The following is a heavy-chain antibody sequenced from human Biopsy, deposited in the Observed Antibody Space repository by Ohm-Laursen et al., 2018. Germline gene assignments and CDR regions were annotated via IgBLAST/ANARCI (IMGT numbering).Heavy chain of an antibody. CDR1: GFNLSAFA. CDR2: IKKKSNNDAT. J-gene: IGHJ4*02. D-gene: IGHD5-12*01. CDR3: TRSAGYGYDY. Sequence: GSLRLSCAASGFNLSAFALHWVRQASGRGLEWVGRIKKKSNNDATAYAESMKGRFSTFRDDSKSTSFLQMNSLKIEDTAVYFCTRSAGYGYDYWGQGILVTVSS. V-gene: IGHV3-73*01.